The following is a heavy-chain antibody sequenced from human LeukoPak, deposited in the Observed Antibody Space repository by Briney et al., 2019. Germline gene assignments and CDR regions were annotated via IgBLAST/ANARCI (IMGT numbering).Heavy chain of an antibody. V-gene: IGHV3-48*03. Sequence: GGSLRLSCAASGFTVSSYEMNWVRQAPGKGLEWVSYISSSGSTIYYADSVKGRFTISRDNAKNSLYLQMNSLRAEDTAVYYCARGIVGANSDAFDICGQGTMVTVSS. CDR2: ISSSGSTI. CDR1: GFTVSSYE. J-gene: IGHJ3*02. D-gene: IGHD1-26*01. CDR3: ARGIVGANSDAFDI.